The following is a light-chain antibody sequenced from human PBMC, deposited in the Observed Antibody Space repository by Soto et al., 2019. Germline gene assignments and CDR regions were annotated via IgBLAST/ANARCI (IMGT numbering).Light chain of an antibody. J-gene: IGKJ1*01. Sequence: EIVLTQSPGTLSLSPGESATLSCRASQSVRSSYLAWYQQKPGQAPGXLIYGASSRATGIPDMFGGSGSGTVFTLTISRLEPEDVALYYCQQYGSSWTFGQGTKVDIK. V-gene: IGKV3-20*01. CDR3: QQYGSSWT. CDR1: QSVRSSY. CDR2: GAS.